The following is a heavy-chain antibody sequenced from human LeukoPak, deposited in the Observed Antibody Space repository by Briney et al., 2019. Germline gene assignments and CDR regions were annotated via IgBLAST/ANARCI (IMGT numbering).Heavy chain of an antibody. CDR2: FDPEDGET. J-gene: IGHJ6*03. CDR1: GYTLTELS. V-gene: IGHV1-24*01. CDR3: ATSITMIRGDPYYYYMDV. Sequence: ASVKVSCKVSGYTLTELSMHWVRQAPGKGLEWMGGFDPEDGETIYAQKFQGRVTMTEDTSTDTAYMELSSLRSEDTAVYYCATSITMIRGDPYYYYMDVWGKGTTVTISS. D-gene: IGHD3-22*01.